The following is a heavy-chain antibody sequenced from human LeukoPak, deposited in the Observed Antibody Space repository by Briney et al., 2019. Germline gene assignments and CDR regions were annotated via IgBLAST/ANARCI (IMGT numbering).Heavy chain of an antibody. J-gene: IGHJ3*02. D-gene: IGHD3-3*01. V-gene: IGHV1-2*04. CDR2: INPNSGGT. CDR1: GYTFTGYY. Sequence: ASVKVSCKASGYTFTGYYMHWVRQAPGQGLEWMGWINPNSGGTNYAQKFQGWVTMTRDTSISTAYMELSRLRSDDTAVYYCARDLDFWSGYYPIWGQGTMVTVSS. CDR3: ARDLDFWSGYYPI.